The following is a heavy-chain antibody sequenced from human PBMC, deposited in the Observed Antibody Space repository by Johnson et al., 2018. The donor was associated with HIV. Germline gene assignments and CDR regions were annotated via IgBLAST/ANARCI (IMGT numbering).Heavy chain of an antibody. J-gene: IGHJ3*02. D-gene: IGHD3-3*01. CDR1: GFTFDDYG. V-gene: IGHV3-13*01. CDR3: ARAGNYDFWSGYLSDDAFDI. CDR2: IGTAGDT. Sequence: VQLVESGGGVVRPGGSLRLSCAASGFTFDDYGMSWVRQATGKGLEWVSAIGTAGDTYYPGSVKGRFTISRENAKNSLYLQMNSLRAEDTAVYYCARAGNYDFWSGYLSDDAFDIWGQGTMVTVSS.